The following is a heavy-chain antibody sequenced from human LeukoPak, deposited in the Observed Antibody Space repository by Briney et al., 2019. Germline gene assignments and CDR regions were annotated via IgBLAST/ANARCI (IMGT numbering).Heavy chain of an antibody. Sequence: GGSLRLSCVASGFTFSSYAMHWVRQAPGKGLEWVAVISYDGSNKYYADSVKGRFTISRDNSKNTLYLQMNSLRAEDTAVYYCARGHDFWSGYYSYYFDYWGQGTLVTVSS. V-gene: IGHV3-30-3*01. J-gene: IGHJ4*02. CDR3: ARGHDFWSGYYSYYFDY. D-gene: IGHD3-3*01. CDR2: ISYDGSNK. CDR1: GFTFSSYA.